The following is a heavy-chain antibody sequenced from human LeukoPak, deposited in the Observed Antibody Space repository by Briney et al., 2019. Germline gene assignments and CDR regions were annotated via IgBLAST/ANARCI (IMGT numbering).Heavy chain of an antibody. J-gene: IGHJ4*02. CDR3: AREGVGAEDY. CDR1: GFTFSSYS. V-gene: IGHV3-21*01. Sequence: GGSLRLSCATSGFTFSSYSMNWVRQAPGKGLEWVSSISSSSSYIYYADSVKGRFTISRDNAKNSLYLQMNSLRAEDTAVYYCAREGVGAEDYWGQGTLVTVSS. CDR2: ISSSSSYI. D-gene: IGHD1-26*01.